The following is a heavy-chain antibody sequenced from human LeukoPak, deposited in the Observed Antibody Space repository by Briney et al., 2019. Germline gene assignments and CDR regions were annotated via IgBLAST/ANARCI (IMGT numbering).Heavy chain of an antibody. J-gene: IGHJ4*01. D-gene: IGHD6-13*01. CDR3: ARDGTAAGLYFDL. CDR1: GFTFTDYW. V-gene: IGHV3-7*01. Sequence: GESLKISCKGSGFTFTDYWMNWVRQAPGKGLEWVASMRQDGGEKSYVDSVKGRFTISRDNTKSSLYLQINSLGAEDTAVYYCARDGTAAGLYFDLWGQGTLVTVSS. CDR2: MRQDGGEK.